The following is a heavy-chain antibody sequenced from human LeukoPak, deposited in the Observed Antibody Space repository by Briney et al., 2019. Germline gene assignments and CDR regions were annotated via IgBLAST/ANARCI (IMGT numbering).Heavy chain of an antibody. D-gene: IGHD3-10*01. CDR2: INRGGVKT. CDR1: GFTFSGYS. V-gene: IGHV3-23*01. J-gene: IGHJ4*02. Sequence: GGSLRLSCAVSGFTFSGYSMSWVRQAPGKGVEWVSEINRGGVKTYYPDSVRGRFTVSRDNSKNTLFLQMTSLRAEDTAIYYCARGIDGALDYWGQGTLVTVSS. CDR3: ARGIDGALDY.